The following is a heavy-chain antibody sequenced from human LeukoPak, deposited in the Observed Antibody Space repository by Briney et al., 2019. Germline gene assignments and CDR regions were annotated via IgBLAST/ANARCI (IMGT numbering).Heavy chain of an antibody. D-gene: IGHD3-16*01. Sequence: PSETLSLTCTVSGGSISSSSYYWGWIRQPPGKGLEWIGGIYYSGSTYYNPSLKSRVTISVDTSKNQFSLKLSSVTAADTAVYYCARRSYYRPGSDAMGEWGQGTLVNVSS. CDR1: GGSISSSSYY. CDR2: IYYSGST. V-gene: IGHV4-39*01. CDR3: ARRSYYRPGSDAMGE. J-gene: IGHJ4*02.